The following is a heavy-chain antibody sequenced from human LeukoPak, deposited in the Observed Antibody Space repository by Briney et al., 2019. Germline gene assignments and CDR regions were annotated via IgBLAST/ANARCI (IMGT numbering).Heavy chain of an antibody. J-gene: IGHJ4*02. D-gene: IGHD5-24*01. CDR1: GYTFKNDD. Sequence: GAPVKVSCKASGYTFKNDDINWVRQATGQGLEWMGWMNPNSGNTGFAQKFQDRVSMTRDTSINTAYMELTSLRSGDTAVYYCARATPGGLHGYSFDYWGQGTVVTVYS. CDR2: MNPNSGNT. CDR3: ARATPGGLHGYSFDY. V-gene: IGHV1-8*02.